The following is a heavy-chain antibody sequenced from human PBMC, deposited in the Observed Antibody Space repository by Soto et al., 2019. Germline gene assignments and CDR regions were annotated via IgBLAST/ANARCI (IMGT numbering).Heavy chain of an antibody. D-gene: IGHD3-10*01. J-gene: IGHJ4*02. V-gene: IGHV3-30-3*01. CDR1: GFTFSNYA. CDR2: ISKDGNSK. CDR3: ARDPQGSYCYIDY. Sequence: GGSLRLSCAASGFTFSNYAIHWVRQAPGKGLEWVTIISKDGNSKHYADSVKGRFTISRDSSKNTLFLQMNSLTAEDTALYYCARDPQGSYCYIDYWGQGTPVTVSS.